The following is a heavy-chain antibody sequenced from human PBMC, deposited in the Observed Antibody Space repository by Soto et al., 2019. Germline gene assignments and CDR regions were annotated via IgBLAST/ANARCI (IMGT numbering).Heavy chain of an antibody. D-gene: IGHD6-13*01. CDR1: GGSISSYY. J-gene: IGHJ3*02. Sequence: QVQLQESGPGLVKPSETLSLTCTVSGGSISSYYWSGIRQPPGQGLEWIGYIYYSGSTNYNPSLKRQVTISVDTAKYQYSLKQSSVTDADTAVYYCARGAAAAGSSAFEIWGQGTMVTVSS. CDR3: ARGAAAAGSSAFEI. V-gene: IGHV4-59*01. CDR2: IYYSGST.